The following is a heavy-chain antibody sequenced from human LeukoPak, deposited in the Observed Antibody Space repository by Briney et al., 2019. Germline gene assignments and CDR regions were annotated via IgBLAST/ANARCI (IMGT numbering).Heavy chain of an antibody. CDR3: ARERSGSGDMDV. J-gene: IGHJ6*03. CDR1: GYTFTGYY. D-gene: IGHD3-10*01. Sequence: ASVKVSCKASGYTFTGYYMHWVRRAPGQGLEWMGWINPNSGGTNYAQKFQGRVTMTRDTFISTAYMELSRLRSDDTAVYYCARERSGSGDMDVWGKGTTVTVSS. CDR2: INPNSGGT. V-gene: IGHV1-2*02.